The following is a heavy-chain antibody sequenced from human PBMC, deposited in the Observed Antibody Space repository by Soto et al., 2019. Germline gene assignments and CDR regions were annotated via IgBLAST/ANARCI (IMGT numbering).Heavy chain of an antibody. J-gene: IGHJ4*02. V-gene: IGHV1-8*01. Sequence: ASVKVSCKASGYTFTSYDINWVRQATGQGLEWMGWMNPNSGNTGYAQKFQGRVTMTRNTSISTAYMELSSLRSEDTAVYYCARSCPLYGYCSGGIVRGDFDYWGQGTLVTVSS. CDR1: GYTFTSYD. CDR2: MNPNSGNT. CDR3: ARSCPLYGYCSGGIVRGDFDY. D-gene: IGHD2-15*01.